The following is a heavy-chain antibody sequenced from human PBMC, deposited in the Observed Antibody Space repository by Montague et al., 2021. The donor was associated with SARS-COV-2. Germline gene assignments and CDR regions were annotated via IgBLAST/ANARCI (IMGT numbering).Heavy chain of an antibody. V-gene: IGHV3-74*01. CDR2: INSDGSST. J-gene: IGHJ4*02. CDR3: ARTLATGWYHYFDY. CDR1: GFTFSSYW. Sequence: SRRLSCAASGFTFSSYWMHWVRQAPGKGLVWVSRINSDGSSTSYADSVKGRFTISRDNAKNTLYLQMNSLRAEDTAVYYCARTLATGWYHYFDYWGQGTLVTVSS. D-gene: IGHD2-15*01.